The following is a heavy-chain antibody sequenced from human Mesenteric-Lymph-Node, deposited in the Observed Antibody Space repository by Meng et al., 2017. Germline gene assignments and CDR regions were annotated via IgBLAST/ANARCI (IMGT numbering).Heavy chain of an antibody. Sequence: SETLSLTCTVSGGSISSYYWSWIRQPPGKGLEWIGYIYYSGSTNYNPSLKSRVTISVDTSKNQFSLKLSSVTAADTAVYYCARGYTRGYSYGYSSTNSFYYGMDVWGQGNMVNVSS. V-gene: IGHV4-59*01. CDR1: GGSISSYY. D-gene: IGHD5-18*01. J-gene: IGHJ6*02. CDR3: ARGYTRGYSYGYSSTNSFYYGMDV. CDR2: IYYSGST.